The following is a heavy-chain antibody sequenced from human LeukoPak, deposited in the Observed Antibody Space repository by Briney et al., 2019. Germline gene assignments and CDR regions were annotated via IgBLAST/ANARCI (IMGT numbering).Heavy chain of an antibody. J-gene: IGHJ4*02. CDR3: ARRNYGDYGY. CDR1: GGSFSGYY. D-gene: IGHD4-17*01. Sequence: SETLSLTCAVYGGSFSGYYWSWIRQPPGKGLEWIGEINHSGSTNYNPSLKSRVTISVDTSKNQFSLKLSSVTAADTAVYYCARRNYGDYGYWGQGTLVTVSS. V-gene: IGHV4-34*01. CDR2: INHSGST.